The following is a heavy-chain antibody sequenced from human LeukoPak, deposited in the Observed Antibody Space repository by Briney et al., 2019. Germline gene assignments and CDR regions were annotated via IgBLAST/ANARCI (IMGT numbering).Heavy chain of an antibody. J-gene: IGHJ6*03. V-gene: IGHV3-23*01. Sequence: GGSLRLSCAASGFTFTTYAMTWVRQAPGGGLEWVSTISTSGGNTNYADSVKGRFTISRDNSKNALYLQMSSLRAEDTAVYYCAKGDCSSTSCYGYYMKVWGKGTTVTVSS. CDR3: AKGDCSSTSCYGYYMKV. D-gene: IGHD2-2*01. CDR1: GFTFTTYA. CDR2: ISTSGGNT.